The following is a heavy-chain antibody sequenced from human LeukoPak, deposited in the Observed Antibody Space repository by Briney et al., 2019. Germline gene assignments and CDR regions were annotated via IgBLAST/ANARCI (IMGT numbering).Heavy chain of an antibody. Sequence: PGGPWRLSCAASGLTFTSYAMTWVRQPPGKGLEWVSAISGSGTSTYYADSVKGRFSISRDNSKNTLYLQMNSLRAEDTAVYYCTKDKVSRGYFDYWGQGTLVTVSS. CDR2: ISGSGTST. D-gene: IGHD1-26*01. J-gene: IGHJ4*02. V-gene: IGHV3-23*01. CDR3: TKDKVSRGYFDY. CDR1: GLTFTSYA.